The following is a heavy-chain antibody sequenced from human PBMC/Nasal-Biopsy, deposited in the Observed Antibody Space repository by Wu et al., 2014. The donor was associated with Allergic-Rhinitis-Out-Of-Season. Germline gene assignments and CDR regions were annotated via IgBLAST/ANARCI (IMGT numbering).Heavy chain of an antibody. CDR1: GFTFSDYA. V-gene: IGHV3-23*01. CDR3: ASGYCNGGACYHSSFYFEY. CDR2: LFGGGGGA. D-gene: IGHD2-15*01. Sequence: LRLSCAASGFTFSDYAMSWVRQAPGKGLEWVSFLFGGGGGANYADSVKGRFTVSRDNSRNTLYLQMNSLRAEDTAMYYCASGYCNGGACYHSSFYFEYWGQGTLVTVSS. J-gene: IGHJ4*02.